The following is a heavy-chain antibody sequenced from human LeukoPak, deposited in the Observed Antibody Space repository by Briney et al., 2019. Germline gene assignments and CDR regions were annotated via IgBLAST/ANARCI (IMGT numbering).Heavy chain of an antibody. J-gene: IGHJ4*02. CDR1: GFTFNNYA. CDR3: AKDSYSSAWYYFDS. D-gene: IGHD6-19*01. CDR2: IGDSGGDT. Sequence: PGGSLRLACAASGFTFNNYAMSWVRQAPGKGLEWVSVIGDSGGDTYYADSVKGRFTISRDSSKNTLFLQMNSLRADDTAVYYCAKDSYSSAWYYFDSWGQGALVTVSS. V-gene: IGHV3-23*01.